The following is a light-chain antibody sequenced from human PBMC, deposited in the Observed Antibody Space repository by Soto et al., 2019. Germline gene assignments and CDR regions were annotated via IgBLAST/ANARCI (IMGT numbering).Light chain of an antibody. J-gene: IGLJ1*01. Sequence: QSALTQPASVSGSPGQSITISCTGTSSDVGSYKFVSWYQQHPGKTPKLMIYEGIKRPSGVSDRFSGSKSGNTASLTISGLQAEDEADYFCCSYAGGSNVFGAGTKLT. CDR1: SSDVGSYKF. CDR2: EGI. V-gene: IGLV2-23*03. CDR3: CSYAGGSNV.